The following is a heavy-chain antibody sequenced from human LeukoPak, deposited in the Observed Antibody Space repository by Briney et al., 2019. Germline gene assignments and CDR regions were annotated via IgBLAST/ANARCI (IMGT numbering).Heavy chain of an antibody. CDR3: ARGGIQLWSNNWVDP. D-gene: IGHD5-18*01. CDR1: GGSISSGGYY. CDR2: IYYSGTT. Sequence: SETLSLTCAVSGGSISSGGYYWSWIRQPPGKGLEWIGYIYYSGTTNYNPSLRSRATISVDTSKNQFSLKLSSVTAADTAVYYCARGGIQLWSNNWVDPWGQGTLVTVSS. J-gene: IGHJ5*02. V-gene: IGHV4-61*08.